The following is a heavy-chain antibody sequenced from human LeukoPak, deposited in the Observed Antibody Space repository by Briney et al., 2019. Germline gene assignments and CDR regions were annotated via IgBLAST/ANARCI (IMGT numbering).Heavy chain of an antibody. V-gene: IGHV1-24*01. CDR3: ATGYQFDY. Sequence: ASVKASCKASGYTFTSYYMHWVRQAPGQGLEWMGGFDPEDGETIYAQKFQGRVTMTEDTSTDTAYMELSSLRSEDTAVYYCATGYQFDYWGQGTLVTVSS. D-gene: IGHD2-2*01. CDR1: GYTFTSYY. J-gene: IGHJ4*02. CDR2: FDPEDGET.